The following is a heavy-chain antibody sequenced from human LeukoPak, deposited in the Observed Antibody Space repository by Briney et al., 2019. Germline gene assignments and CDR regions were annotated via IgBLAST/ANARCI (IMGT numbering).Heavy chain of an antibody. J-gene: IGHJ4*02. Sequence: SQTLCLTCAVSGGSISSGGYSWSWIRQPPGKGLEWIGYIYHSGSTYYNPSLKSRVTISVDRSKNQFSLKLSSVTAADTAVYYCARDEGRSSWYYFDYWGQGTLVTVSS. D-gene: IGHD6-13*01. CDR2: IYHSGST. CDR3: ARDEGRSSWYYFDY. V-gene: IGHV4-30-2*01. CDR1: GGSISSGGYS.